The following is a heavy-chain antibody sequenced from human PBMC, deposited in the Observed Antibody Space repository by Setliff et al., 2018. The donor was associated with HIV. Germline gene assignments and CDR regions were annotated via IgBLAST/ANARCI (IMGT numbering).Heavy chain of an antibody. D-gene: IGHD3-10*01. V-gene: IGHV4-38-2*01. CDR3: TRRDVSPLWFGQFDY. J-gene: IGHJ4*02. Sequence: PSETLSLTCDVSGFSMSNFYYWGWIRQPPGKGLEWIGSVYHRGETYYKPSLKGRVTISNDSSKSQISLNVTSVTAADTAVYYCTRRDVSPLWFGQFDYWGQGMLVTVSS. CDR2: VYHRGET. CDR1: GFSMSNFYY.